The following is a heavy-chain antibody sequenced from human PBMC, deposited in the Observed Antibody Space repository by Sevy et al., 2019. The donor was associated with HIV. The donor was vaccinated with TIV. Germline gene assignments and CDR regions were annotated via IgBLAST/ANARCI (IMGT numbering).Heavy chain of an antibody. V-gene: IGHV3-49*03. Sequence: GGSLRLSCTTSGFTFDDYAMSWFRQAPGKGLEWVAFFTRNSYEAYGGTTDYAASVKGRFIISRDDSKSIAYLKMNSLITDDTAVYYCTRGLATADTPEYYFDYWGQGTLVTVSS. J-gene: IGHJ4*02. CDR3: TRGLATADTPEYYFDY. CDR2: FTRNSYEAYGGTT. CDR1: GFTFDDYA. D-gene: IGHD5-12*01.